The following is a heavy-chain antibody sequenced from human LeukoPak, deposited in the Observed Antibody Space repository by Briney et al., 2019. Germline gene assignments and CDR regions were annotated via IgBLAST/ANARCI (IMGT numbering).Heavy chain of an antibody. CDR1: GFTFSSYA. Sequence: GESPRLSCAASGFTFSSYAMSWVRQAPGKGLEWVSAISGSGGSTYYADSVKGRFTISRDNSKNTLYLQMNSLRAEDTAVYYCAKGREYYDSSGYYSALVYWGQGTLVTVSS. CDR2: ISGSGGST. D-gene: IGHD3-22*01. V-gene: IGHV3-23*01. J-gene: IGHJ4*02. CDR3: AKGREYYDSSGYYSALVY.